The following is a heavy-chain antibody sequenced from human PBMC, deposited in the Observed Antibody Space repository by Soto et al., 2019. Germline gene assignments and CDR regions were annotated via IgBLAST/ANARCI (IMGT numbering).Heavy chain of an antibody. V-gene: IGHV1-24*01. CDR1: GYTLTELS. Sequence: ASVKVSCKVSGYTLTELSMHWVRQAPGKGLEWMGGFDPEDGETIYAQKFQGRVTMTEDTSTDTAYMELSSLRSEDTAVYYCATKSTQYYYDSSGYYYWGQGTLVTVS. D-gene: IGHD3-22*01. CDR2: FDPEDGET. CDR3: ATKSTQYYYDSSGYYY. J-gene: IGHJ4*02.